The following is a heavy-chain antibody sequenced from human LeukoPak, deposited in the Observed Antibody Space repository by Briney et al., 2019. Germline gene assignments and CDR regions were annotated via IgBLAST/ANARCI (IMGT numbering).Heavy chain of an antibody. J-gene: IGHJ4*02. CDR2: IYASGTT. CDR3: ARAKKAASGGYYFDS. Sequence: PSQTLSLTCIVSGGSISRSFYYWTWIRQPAGKGLEWIGRIYASGTTYYNPSLKSRVTISVDTSKNQFSLKLNSVTAADTAVYYCARAKKAASGGYYFDSWGQGTLVTVSS. CDR1: GGSISRSFYY. D-gene: IGHD1-26*01. V-gene: IGHV4-61*02.